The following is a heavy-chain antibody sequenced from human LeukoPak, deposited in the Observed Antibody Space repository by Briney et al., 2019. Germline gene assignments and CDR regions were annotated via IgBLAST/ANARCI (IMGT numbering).Heavy chain of an antibody. CDR3: ARVTNVLMVYAPSYYFDY. V-gene: IGHV4-61*02. CDR2: IYTSGST. CDR1: GGSISSGSYY. D-gene: IGHD2-8*01. Sequence: PSETLSLTCTVSGGSISSGSYYWSWIRQPAGKGLEWIGRIYTSGSTNYNPSLKSRVTISVDTSKNQFSLKLSSVTAADTAVYYCARVTNVLMVYAPSYYFDYWGQGTLVTVSS. J-gene: IGHJ4*02.